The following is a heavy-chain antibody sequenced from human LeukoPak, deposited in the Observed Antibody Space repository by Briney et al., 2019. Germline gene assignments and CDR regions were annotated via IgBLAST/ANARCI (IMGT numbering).Heavy chain of an antibody. J-gene: IGHJ4*02. D-gene: IGHD1-7*01. CDR3: AGKNYYYFDY. CDR2: IYYSGST. V-gene: IGHV4-39*01. Sequence: SEALSLACSVSGGSMGSSSYYWGWVRQPPGKGLEWIGNIYYSGSTFYNPSLKSRVTISVDTSKNQFSLRLSSVTAADTAVYYCAGKNYYYFDYWGQGALVTVSS. CDR1: GGSMGSSSYY.